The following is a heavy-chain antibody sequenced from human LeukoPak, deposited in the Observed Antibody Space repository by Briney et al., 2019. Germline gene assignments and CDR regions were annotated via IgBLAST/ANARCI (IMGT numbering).Heavy chain of an antibody. CDR2: INHSGST. V-gene: IGHV4-34*01. D-gene: IGHD3-3*01. Sequence: SETLSLTCAVYGGSFSGYYWSWIRQPPGKGLEWIGEINHSGSTNYNPSLKSRVTMSVDTSKNQFSLKLSSVTAADTAVYYCARVVLDYDFWSGYPNPYYYYMDVWGKGTTVTVSS. CDR1: GGSFSGYY. J-gene: IGHJ6*03. CDR3: ARVVLDYDFWSGYPNPYYYYMDV.